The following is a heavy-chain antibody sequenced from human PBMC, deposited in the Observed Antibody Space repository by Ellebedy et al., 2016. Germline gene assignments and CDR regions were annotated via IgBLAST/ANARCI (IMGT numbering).Heavy chain of an antibody. J-gene: IGHJ4*02. D-gene: IGHD4-23*01. CDR3: AKGRWYKN. Sequence: GGSLRLSCAASGFTFDDYAMHWVRQAPGKGLEWVSGISWNSGSIGYADSVKGRFTISRDNAKNSLYLQMNSLRAEDTALYYCAKGRWYKNWGQGTLVTVSS. CDR2: ISWNSGSI. CDR1: GFTFDDYA. V-gene: IGHV3-9*01.